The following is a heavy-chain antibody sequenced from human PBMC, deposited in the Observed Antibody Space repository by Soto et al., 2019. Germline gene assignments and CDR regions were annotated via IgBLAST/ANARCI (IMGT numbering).Heavy chain of an antibody. D-gene: IGHD5-12*01. Sequence: ASVKVSCKASGYTFTSYDINWVRQATGQGLEWMGWMNPNSGNTGYAQKFQGRVTMTRDTSTSTAYMELRSLRSDDTAVYYCARLIPYSGYDSDYFDYWGQGTLVTVSS. V-gene: IGHV1-8*01. CDR3: ARLIPYSGYDSDYFDY. CDR2: MNPNSGNT. CDR1: GYTFTSYD. J-gene: IGHJ4*02.